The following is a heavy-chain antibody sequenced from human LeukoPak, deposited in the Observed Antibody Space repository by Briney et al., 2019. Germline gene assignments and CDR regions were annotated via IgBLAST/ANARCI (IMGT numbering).Heavy chain of an antibody. V-gene: IGHV3-9*01. Sequence: GRSLRLSCAASGFTFDDYAMHWVRQAPGKGLEWVSGISWNSGSIGYADSVKGRFTISRDNAKNSLYLQMNSLRAEDTALYYCARSTSSSWTGAAFDYWGQGTLVTVSS. J-gene: IGHJ4*02. CDR2: ISWNSGSI. CDR1: GFTFDDYA. CDR3: ARSTSSSWTGAAFDY. D-gene: IGHD6-13*01.